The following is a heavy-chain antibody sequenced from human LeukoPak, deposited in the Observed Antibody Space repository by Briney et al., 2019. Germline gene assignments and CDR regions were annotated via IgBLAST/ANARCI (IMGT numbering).Heavy chain of an antibody. CDR1: GYTFTSYG. D-gene: IGHD3-22*01. CDR3: ANHYYDSSGPGPDFAFDI. Sequence: ASVKVSCKASGYTFTSYGISWVRQAPGQGLEWMGWISAYNGNTNCVQKLQGRVTMTTDTSTSTAYMELRSLRSDDTAVYYCANHYYDSSGPGPDFAFDIWGQGTMVTVSS. CDR2: ISAYNGNT. J-gene: IGHJ3*02. V-gene: IGHV1-18*01.